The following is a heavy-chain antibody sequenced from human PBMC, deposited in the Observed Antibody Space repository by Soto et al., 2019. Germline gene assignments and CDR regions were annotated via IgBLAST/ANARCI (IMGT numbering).Heavy chain of an antibody. CDR3: AKTRLYDNNEYHRDGFDV. D-gene: IGHD3-22*01. Sequence: QLQLQESGPGLVKPSETLSLTCTVSGVSISSSNYHWGWIRQPPGKGREWIGSIYYTGSTHYNPSLKSRVTVSADTSKNQFSLRLSSVIAADTAVYYCAKTRLYDNNEYHRDGFDVWGPGTAVTVSS. CDR1: GVSISSSNYH. CDR2: IYYTGST. J-gene: IGHJ3*01. V-gene: IGHV4-39*01.